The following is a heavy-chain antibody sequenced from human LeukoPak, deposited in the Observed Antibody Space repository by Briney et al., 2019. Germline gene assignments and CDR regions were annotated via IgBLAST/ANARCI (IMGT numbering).Heavy chain of an antibody. Sequence: SETLSLTCTVSGGSISSDSYYWSWIRQPPGKGLEWIGYIYYSGSTNYNPSLKSRVTISVDTSKNQFSLKLSSVTAADTAVYYCARWYSSSPGGFYYYGMDVWGQGTTVTVSS. D-gene: IGHD6-6*01. CDR1: GGSISSDSYY. V-gene: IGHV4-61*01. CDR3: ARWYSSSPGGFYYYGMDV. J-gene: IGHJ6*02. CDR2: IYYSGST.